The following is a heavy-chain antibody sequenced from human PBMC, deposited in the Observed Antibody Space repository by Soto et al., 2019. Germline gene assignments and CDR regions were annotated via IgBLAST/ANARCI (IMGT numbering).Heavy chain of an antibody. V-gene: IGHV4-39*01. Sequence: QLQLQESGPGLVKPSETLSLTCTVSGGSISSSSYYWGWIRQPPGKGLEWIGSIYYSGSTYYNPSLKSRVTISVDTSKNQFSLKLSSVTAADTAVYYCARQSSFARSVVVPAAKSYGMDVWGQGTTVTVSS. D-gene: IGHD2-2*01. CDR1: GGSISSSSYY. J-gene: IGHJ6*02. CDR2: IYYSGST. CDR3: ARQSSFARSVVVPAAKSYGMDV.